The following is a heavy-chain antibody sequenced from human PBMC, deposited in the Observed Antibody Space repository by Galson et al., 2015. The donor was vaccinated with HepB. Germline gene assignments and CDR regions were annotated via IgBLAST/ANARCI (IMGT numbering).Heavy chain of an antibody. D-gene: IGHD2-2*01. CDR1: GGTFSTSG. J-gene: IGHJ6*03. Sequence: SVKVSCKASGGTFSTSGFSWIRQAPGQGLEWVGGLIPVFRKTNYAQQFQGRVSITADESTSTVFMELSSLRSEDSAVYYCGTMGYCSESGCYEGYYHYYYMDVWGKGTTVTVSS. CDR3: GTMGYCSESGCYEGYYHYYYMDV. CDR2: LIPVFRKT. V-gene: IGHV1-69*13.